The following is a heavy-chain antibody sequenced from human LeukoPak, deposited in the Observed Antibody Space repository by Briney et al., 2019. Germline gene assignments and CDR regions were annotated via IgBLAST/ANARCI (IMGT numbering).Heavy chain of an antibody. J-gene: IGHJ4*02. V-gene: IGHV4-39*02. CDR2: IYYSGST. CDR3: ARGFWSNYDILTGYYKGGLVDY. Sequence: SETLSLTCTVSGGSLSSSSYYWGWIRQPPGRGLEWIGNIYYSGSTYYNPSLKSRVTVSVDTSKNHFSLRLTSVTAADTAVYYCARGFWSNYDILTGYYKGGLVDYWGQGTLVTVSS. CDR1: GGSLSSSSYY. D-gene: IGHD3-9*01.